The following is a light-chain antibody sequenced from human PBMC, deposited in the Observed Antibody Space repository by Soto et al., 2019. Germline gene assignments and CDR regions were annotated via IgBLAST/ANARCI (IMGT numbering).Light chain of an antibody. V-gene: IGKV2-28*01. Sequence: EIVMTQSPLSLPVTAGEPASISCRSSQSLVYSDGYSYLDWYLQKPGQTPQLLIYVTSNRASGVPDRFNGSGSGTDFTLKISRVEAEDVGVYYCMEALQFPYTFGQGTRLEIK. CDR3: MEALQFPYT. J-gene: IGKJ5*01. CDR1: QSLVYSDGYSY. CDR2: VTS.